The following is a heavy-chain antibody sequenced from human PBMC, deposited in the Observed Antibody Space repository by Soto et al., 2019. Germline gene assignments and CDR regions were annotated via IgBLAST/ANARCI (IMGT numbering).Heavy chain of an antibody. CDR2: IYHTGST. CDR3: AAKLGTTHYFDF. Sequence: QVQLQESGPGLVQPSQTLSLTCSVSGDPVSSGSYYWTWVRQHPVNGLEWIGYIYHTGSTYYNPSLQSRLIMSIDTSKNQFSLHLYSVTAADTAVYFCAAKLGTTHYFDFWGQGSLVAVSS. J-gene: IGHJ4*02. CDR1: GDPVSSGSYY. D-gene: IGHD7-27*01. V-gene: IGHV4-31*03.